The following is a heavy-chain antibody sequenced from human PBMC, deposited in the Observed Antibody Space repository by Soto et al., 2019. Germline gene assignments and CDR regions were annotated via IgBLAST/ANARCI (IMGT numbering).Heavy chain of an antibody. CDR2: ISSSSSYI. CDR3: AREASCGGDCPLPSYFAFDI. D-gene: IGHD2-21*02. CDR1: GFTFSSYS. J-gene: IGHJ3*02. Sequence: GGSLRLSCAASGFTFSSYSMNWVRQAPGKGLEWVSSISSSSSYIYYADSVKGRFTISRDNAKNSLYLQMNSLRAEDTAVYYCAREASCGGDCPLPSYFAFDIWGQGTMVTVSS. V-gene: IGHV3-21*01.